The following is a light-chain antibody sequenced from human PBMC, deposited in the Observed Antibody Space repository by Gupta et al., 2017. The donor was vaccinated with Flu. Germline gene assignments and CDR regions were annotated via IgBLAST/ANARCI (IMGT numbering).Light chain of an antibody. J-gene: IGLJ3*02. CDR2: EDN. Sequence: NFMLTQAQHVSAPPGKTVSISCTRSSGSIAGNYVQWYQQRPGSVPTTVVYEDNQRPSGVPDRFSGSIDSSSNSASLTISGVKTEDEADYYCQSYDNNNFWVFGGGTKLTVL. CDR1: SGSIAGNY. V-gene: IGLV6-57*03. CDR3: QSYDNNNFWV.